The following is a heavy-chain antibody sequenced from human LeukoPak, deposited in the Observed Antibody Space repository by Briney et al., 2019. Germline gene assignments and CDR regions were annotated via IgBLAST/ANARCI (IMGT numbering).Heavy chain of an antibody. Sequence: GGSLRLSCAASGFTFSTYWMHWVRQAPGKGLVWVSHIKTDGSSTTYADSVKGRFTISRDNAKNTLYLQMNSLRAEDTAVYYCARDRGSGSYYFDYWGQGTLVTVSS. CDR2: IKTDGSST. V-gene: IGHV3-74*01. CDR3: ARDRGSGSYYFDY. CDR1: GFTFSTYW. D-gene: IGHD1-26*01. J-gene: IGHJ4*02.